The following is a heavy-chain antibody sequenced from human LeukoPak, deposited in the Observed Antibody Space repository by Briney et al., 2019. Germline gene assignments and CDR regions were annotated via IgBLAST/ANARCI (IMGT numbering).Heavy chain of an antibody. CDR1: GFXFSSYA. CDR3: ARDSPAYCSGGSCFSGGMDV. Sequence: PGGSLRLSCAASGFXFSSYAMHWVRQAPGKGLEWVAVISYDGSNKYYADSVKGRFTISRDNSKNTLYLQMNSLRAEDTAVYYCARDSPAYCSGGSCFSGGMDVWGQGTTVTVSS. D-gene: IGHD2-15*01. V-gene: IGHV3-30-3*01. J-gene: IGHJ6*02. CDR2: ISYDGSNK.